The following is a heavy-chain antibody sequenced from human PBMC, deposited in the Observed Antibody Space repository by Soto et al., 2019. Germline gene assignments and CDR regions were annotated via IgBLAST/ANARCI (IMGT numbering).Heavy chain of an antibody. D-gene: IGHD3-10*01. CDR3: AKDMGGSGRRGYFDY. Sequence: QVQLVESGGGVVQPGRSLRLSCAASGFTFSSYGMHWVRQAPGKGLEWVAVISYDGSNKYYADSVKGRFTISRDNSKNTLYLQMNSLRAEDTAVYYCAKDMGGSGRRGYFDYWGQGTLVTVSS. V-gene: IGHV3-30*18. CDR1: GFTFSSYG. CDR2: ISYDGSNK. J-gene: IGHJ4*02.